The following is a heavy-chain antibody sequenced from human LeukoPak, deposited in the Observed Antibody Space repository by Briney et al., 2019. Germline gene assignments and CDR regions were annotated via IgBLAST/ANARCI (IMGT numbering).Heavy chain of an antibody. CDR2: INPDSGGT. CDR3: ARDLSGVRGVIY. D-gene: IGHD3-10*01. CDR1: GYTFTGYY. V-gene: IGHV1-2*02. Sequence: GASVKVSCKASGYTFTGYYMHWVRQAPGQGLEWMGWINPDSGGTNYAQKFQGRVTMTRDTSISTAYMELSGLTSDDTAVYYCARDLSGVRGVIYWGQGTLVTVSS. J-gene: IGHJ4*02.